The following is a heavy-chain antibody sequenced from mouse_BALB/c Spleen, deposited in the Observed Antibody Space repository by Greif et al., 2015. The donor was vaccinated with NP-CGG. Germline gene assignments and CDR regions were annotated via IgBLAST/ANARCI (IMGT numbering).Heavy chain of an antibody. V-gene: IGHV1-84*02. D-gene: IGHD4-1*01. J-gene: IGHJ4*01. CDR3: ARRTGTEAMDY. CDR1: DYTFTDYY. CDR2: IYPGSGNT. Sequence: QVQLKESGPELVKPGASVKISCKASDYTFTDYYINWVKQKPGQGLEWIGWIYPGSGNTKYNEKFKGKATLTVDTSSSTAYMQLSSLTSEDTAVYFCARRTGTEAMDYWGQGTSVTVSS.